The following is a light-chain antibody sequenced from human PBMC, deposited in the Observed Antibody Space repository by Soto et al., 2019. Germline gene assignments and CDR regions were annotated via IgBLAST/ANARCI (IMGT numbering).Light chain of an antibody. CDR1: SSDVGAYNF. CDR2: EVS. V-gene: IGLV2-14*01. CDR3: SSQTASATVL. Sequence: QSALTQPASMSGSPGQSITISCTGTSSDVGAYNFVSWYQQFPGKAPKLMIYEVSNRPSGVSDRFSGSKSGNTASLIISGLRPEDEADYYCSSQTASATVLFGGGTKLTVL. J-gene: IGLJ2*01.